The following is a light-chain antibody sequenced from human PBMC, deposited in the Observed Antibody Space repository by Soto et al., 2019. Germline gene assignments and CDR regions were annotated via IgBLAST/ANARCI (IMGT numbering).Light chain of an antibody. J-gene: IGLJ2*01. CDR1: SSDVGAYNY. CDR3: CSYAGSYTLV. V-gene: IGLV2-11*01. Sequence: QSVLTQPRSVSGSPGQSVTISCTGTSSDVGAYNYVSWYQQHPGKVPKLMIYDVSQRPSGVPDRFSGSKSGNTASLTISGLQAGDEADYYCCSYAGSYTLVFGGGTKLTVL. CDR2: DVS.